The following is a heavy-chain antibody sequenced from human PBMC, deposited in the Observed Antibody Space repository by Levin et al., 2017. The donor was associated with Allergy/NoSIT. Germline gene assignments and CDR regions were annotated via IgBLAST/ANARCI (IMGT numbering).Heavy chain of an antibody. Sequence: SLSTTGVGVGWIRQPPGKALEWLALIYYHDDKRYSPSLRSRLTITKDTSKNQVVLTLTNMDPVDTATYYCARRVGHLPRDPWGPGALVTVSS. CDR2: IYYHDDK. CDR1: SLSTTGVG. CDR3: ARRVGHLPRDP. D-gene: IGHD1-26*01. V-gene: IGHV2-5*01. J-gene: IGHJ5*02.